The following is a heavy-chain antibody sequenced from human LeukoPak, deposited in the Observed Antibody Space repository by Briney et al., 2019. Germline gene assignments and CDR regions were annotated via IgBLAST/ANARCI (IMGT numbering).Heavy chain of an antibody. D-gene: IGHD1-26*01. CDR1: GFTFSSYG. V-gene: IGHV3-33*01. CDR2: IWYDGSNK. Sequence: HTGRSLRLSCAASGFTFSSYGMHWVRQAPGKGLEWVAVIWYDGSNKYYADSVKGRFTISRDNSKNTLYLQMNSLRAEDTAVYYCARGHLWFSAGYWGQGTLVTVSS. CDR3: ARGHLWFSAGY. J-gene: IGHJ4*02.